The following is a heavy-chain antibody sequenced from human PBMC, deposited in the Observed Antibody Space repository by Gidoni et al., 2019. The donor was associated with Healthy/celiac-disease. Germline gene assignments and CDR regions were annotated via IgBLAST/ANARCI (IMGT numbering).Heavy chain of an antibody. CDR2: ISGSGGST. CDR3: AKDEYSGYDSPFDAFDI. CDR1: GFTFSSYA. J-gene: IGHJ3*02. V-gene: IGHV3-23*01. Sequence: EVQLLESGGGLVQPGGSLRLSCAASGFTFSSYAMSWVRQAPGKGLEWVSAISGSGGSTYYADSVKGRFTISRDNSKNTLYLQMNSLRAEDTAVYYCAKDEYSGYDSPFDAFDIWGQGTMVTVSS. D-gene: IGHD5-12*01.